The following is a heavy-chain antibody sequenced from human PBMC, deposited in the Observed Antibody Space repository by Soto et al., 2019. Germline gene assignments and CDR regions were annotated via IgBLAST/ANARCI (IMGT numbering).Heavy chain of an antibody. V-gene: IGHV3-23*01. D-gene: IGHD2-21*01. Sequence: EVQLLESGGGLVQPGGSLRLSCAGSGFTFSSYAMSWVRQAPGKGLEWVSAISGSGGSTYYADSVKGRFTISRDNSKNTLYLQMNSLRAEDTAVYYCAKDNLWPRFDEHARAFDIWGQGTMVTVSS. CDR2: ISGSGGST. J-gene: IGHJ3*02. CDR3: AKDNLWPRFDEHARAFDI. CDR1: GFTFSSYA.